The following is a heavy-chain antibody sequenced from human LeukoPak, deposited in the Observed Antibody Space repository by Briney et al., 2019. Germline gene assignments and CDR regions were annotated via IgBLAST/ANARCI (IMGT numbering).Heavy chain of an antibody. CDR2: TIPIFGTA. CDR1: GGTFSSYA. V-gene: IGHV1-69*05. Sequence: SVKVPCKASGGTFSSYAISWVRQAPGQGLEWMGGTIPIFGTANYAQKFQGRVTMTRDTSTTTVYIELSSLRSEDTAVYYCARDIPYEVTFGGVTVMGSFVLDYWGQGTLSPSPQ. CDR3: ARDIPYEVTFGGVTVMGSFVLDY. D-gene: IGHD3-16*02. J-gene: IGHJ4*02.